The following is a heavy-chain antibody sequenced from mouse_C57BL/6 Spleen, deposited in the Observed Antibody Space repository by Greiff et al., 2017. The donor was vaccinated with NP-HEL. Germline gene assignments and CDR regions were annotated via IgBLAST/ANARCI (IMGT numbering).Heavy chain of an antibody. CDR2: IYPGDGDT. Sequence: VQLQQSGPELVKPGASVKISCKASGYAFSSSWMNWVKQRPGTGLEWIGRIYPGDGDTNYNGKFKGKATLTADKSSSTAYMQLSSLTSEDSAVYFCALYYYGSSPDYWGQGTTLTVSS. J-gene: IGHJ2*01. D-gene: IGHD1-1*01. CDR3: ALYYYGSSPDY. V-gene: IGHV1-82*01. CDR1: GYAFSSSW.